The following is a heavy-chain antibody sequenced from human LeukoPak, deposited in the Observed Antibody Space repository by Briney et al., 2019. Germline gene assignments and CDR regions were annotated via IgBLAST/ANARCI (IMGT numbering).Heavy chain of an antibody. V-gene: IGHV3-23*01. J-gene: IGHJ4*02. CDR1: GFTLSSYA. CDR2: ISGSGGST. CDR3: ANLAGYSYGPPTSY. D-gene: IGHD5-18*01. Sequence: GGSLRLSCAASGFTLSSYAMSWVGQAPGKGLEWVSAISGSGGSTYYADSVKGRFTISRDNSKNTLYLQMNSLRAEDTAVYYCANLAGYSYGPPTSYWGQGTLVTVSS.